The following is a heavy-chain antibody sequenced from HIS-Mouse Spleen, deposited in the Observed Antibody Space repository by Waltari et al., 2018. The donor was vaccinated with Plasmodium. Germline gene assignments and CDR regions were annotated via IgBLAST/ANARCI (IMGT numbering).Heavy chain of an antibody. CDR2: TNHSGRT. J-gene: IGHJ2*01. V-gene: IGHV4-34*01. D-gene: IGHD3-3*01. Sequence: QVQLQQWGAGRLKPSETLSLTCAAYGGSFSGYYWSWIRRPPGKGLEWIGETNHSGRTNYNPSLKSRVTISGDTSKNQFSLKLSSVTAADTAVYYCARVTSSGVYWYFDLWGRGTLVTVSS. CDR1: GGSFSGYY. CDR3: ARVTSSGVYWYFDL.